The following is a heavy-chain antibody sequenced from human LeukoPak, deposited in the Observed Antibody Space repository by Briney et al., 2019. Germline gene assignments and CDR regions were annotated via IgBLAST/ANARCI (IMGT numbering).Heavy chain of an antibody. J-gene: IGHJ3*01. CDR1: GFNFKSYA. Sequence: GGSLRLSCVASGFNFKSYAVHWVRQAPDKGLNWVAVLSHDGGSEYYAGSVRGRFSISTDNSKSTVYLQMNTLRPEDTAAYYCARAHSSGRLNGAFDLWGQGTTVTVSS. CDR2: LSHDGGSE. V-gene: IGHV3-30*01. D-gene: IGHD3-22*01. CDR3: ARAHSSGRLNGAFDL.